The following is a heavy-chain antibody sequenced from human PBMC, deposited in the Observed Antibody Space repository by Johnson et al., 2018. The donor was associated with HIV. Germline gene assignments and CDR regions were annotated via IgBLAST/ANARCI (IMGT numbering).Heavy chain of an antibody. CDR1: GFTFDDYG. V-gene: IGHV3-20*04. J-gene: IGHJ3*02. D-gene: IGHD1-26*01. Sequence: VQLVESGGGLVQPGGSLRLSCAASGFTFDDYGMSWVSQAPGKGLEWVAGINWNGGSRGYADSVKGRFTISRDNAKNSLYLQMNSLRAEDTALYYCTAHYRNAFDIWGQGTMVTVSS. CDR2: INWNGGSR. CDR3: TAHYRNAFDI.